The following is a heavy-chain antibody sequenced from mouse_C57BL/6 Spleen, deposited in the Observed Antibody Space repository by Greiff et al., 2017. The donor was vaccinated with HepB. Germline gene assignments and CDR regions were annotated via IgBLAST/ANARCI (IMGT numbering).Heavy chain of an antibody. CDR1: GYAFSSSW. CDR2: IYPGDGDT. D-gene: IGHD1-1*01. Sequence: VQLQQSGPELVKPGASVKISCKASGYAFSSSWMNWVKQRPGKGLEWIGRIYPGDGDTNYNGKFKGKATLTADKSSSTAYMQLSSLTSEDSAVYVGAREGRIYYGSTYYAMDYWGQGTSVTVSS. J-gene: IGHJ4*01. CDR3: AREGRIYYGSTYYAMDY. V-gene: IGHV1-82*01.